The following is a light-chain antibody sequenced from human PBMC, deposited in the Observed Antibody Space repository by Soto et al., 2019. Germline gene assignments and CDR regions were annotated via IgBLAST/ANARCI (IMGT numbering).Light chain of an antibody. CDR2: EAS. Sequence: DIQMTQSPSTLSASVGDRATITCRASQNINTWLAWYQQKPGKAPNLLIYEASSLESGVPPRFSGSRSGTEFTLIISSLQPDDFATYYCQQYYSKSGTFGQGTKVEIK. J-gene: IGKJ1*01. CDR3: QQYYSKSGT. CDR1: QNINTW. V-gene: IGKV1-5*03.